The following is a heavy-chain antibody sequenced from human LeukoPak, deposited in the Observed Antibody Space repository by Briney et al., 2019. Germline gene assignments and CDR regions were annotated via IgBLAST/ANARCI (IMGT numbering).Heavy chain of an antibody. CDR1: GYTFTSYY. D-gene: IGHD3-22*01. J-gene: IGHJ4*02. CDR3: ARGPGPADDGGGYCFDY. V-gene: IGHV1-46*01. Sequence: ASVKVSCKASGYTFTSYYLYWVRQAPGQGLEWMGVINPSGGSTTSAQKFQGRVTMTRDTSTSTVYTELRSLRSEDTAVYYCARGPGPADDGGGYCFDYWGQGTLVTVSS. CDR2: INPSGGST.